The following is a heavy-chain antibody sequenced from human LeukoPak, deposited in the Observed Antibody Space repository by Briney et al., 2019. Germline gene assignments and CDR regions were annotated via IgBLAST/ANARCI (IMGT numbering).Heavy chain of an antibody. CDR1: GFTVSNNY. J-gene: IGHJ4*02. D-gene: IGHD3-10*01. CDR2: MYGGDNT. Sequence: GGSLRLSCAASGFTVSNNYMSWVRQAPGKGLEWVSFMYGGDNTYYADSVKGRFTISRDNSKNTLYLQMNSLRAEDTAVYYCARDPVVRGIIDWGQGTLVTVSS. V-gene: IGHV3-53*01. CDR3: ARDPVVRGIID.